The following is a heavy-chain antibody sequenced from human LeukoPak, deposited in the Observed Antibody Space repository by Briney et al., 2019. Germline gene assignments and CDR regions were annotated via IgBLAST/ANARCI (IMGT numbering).Heavy chain of an antibody. Sequence: GSSLRLSCVVSGLTFTNYGMHWVRQAPGKGLDWVASIAYDGSNENYAESVKGRFTISRDNSKDTLYLQLNSLRAEDTAVYYCARPSGSVTIFGVVDYFDHWGQGSLVTVSS. V-gene: IGHV3-30*04. CDR1: GLTFTNYG. J-gene: IGHJ4*02. CDR2: IAYDGSNE. CDR3: ARPSGSVTIFGVVDYFDH. D-gene: IGHD3-3*01.